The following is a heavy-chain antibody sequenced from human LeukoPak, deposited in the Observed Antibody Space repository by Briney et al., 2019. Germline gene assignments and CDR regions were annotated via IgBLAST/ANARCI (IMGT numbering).Heavy chain of an antibody. Sequence: ASVKVSCKASGYTFTSYDINWVRQATGQGLEWMGWMNPNSGNTGYAQKFQGRVTITRNTSISTAYMELSSLRSEDTAVYYCARLYYDFWSGYYSYMDVWGKGTTATVSS. CDR1: GYTFTSYD. V-gene: IGHV1-8*03. D-gene: IGHD3-3*01. CDR2: MNPNSGNT. CDR3: ARLYYDFWSGYYSYMDV. J-gene: IGHJ6*03.